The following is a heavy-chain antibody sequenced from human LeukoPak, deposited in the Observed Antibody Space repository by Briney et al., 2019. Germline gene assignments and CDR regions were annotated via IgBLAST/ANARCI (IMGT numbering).Heavy chain of an antibody. V-gene: IGHV3-53*01. CDR3: ARDSTTVTTDY. J-gene: IGHJ4*02. D-gene: IGHD4-17*01. CDR1: GFTVSSNY. CDR2: IYSGGST. Sequence: GVSLRLSCAASGFTVSSNYMSWVHQAPGKGLEWVSVIYSGGSTYYADSVKGRFTISRDTSKNTLYLQMNSLRAEDTAVYYCARDSTTVTTDYWGQGTLVTVSS.